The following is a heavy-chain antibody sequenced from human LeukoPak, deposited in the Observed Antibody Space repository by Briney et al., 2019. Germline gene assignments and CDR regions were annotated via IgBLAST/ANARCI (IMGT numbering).Heavy chain of an antibody. CDR3: ASALTTVTTGFDP. J-gene: IGHJ5*02. D-gene: IGHD4-17*01. CDR1: GYTFTSYA. V-gene: IGHV1-3*01. CDR2: IDAGNGNT. Sequence: ASVKVSCKASGYTFTSYAMHWVRQAPGQRLEWMGWIDAGNGNTKYSQKFQGRVTITRDTSASTAYMELSSLRSEDTAVYYCASALTTVTTGFDPWGQGTLVTVSS.